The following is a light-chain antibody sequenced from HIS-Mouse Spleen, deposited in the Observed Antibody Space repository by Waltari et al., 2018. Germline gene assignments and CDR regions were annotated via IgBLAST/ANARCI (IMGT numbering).Light chain of an antibody. CDR2: DVS. J-gene: IGLJ1*01. CDR3: SSYTSSSTLYV. CDR1: SVTFGVTNY. V-gene: IGLV2-14*03. Sequence: QSPLTQPAPVSGSPGRSITISSTGTSVTFGVTNYVPWYQQHPGKAPKPMIYDVSNRPSGVSNRFSGSKSGNTASLTISGLQAEDEADYYCSSYTSSSTLYVFGTGTKVTVL.